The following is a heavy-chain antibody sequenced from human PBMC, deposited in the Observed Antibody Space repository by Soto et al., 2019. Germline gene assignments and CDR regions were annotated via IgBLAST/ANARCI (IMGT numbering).Heavy chain of an antibody. CDR2: VSNRGDT. D-gene: IGHD2-15*01. CDR3: AREPRYCRGGSCSITGDAFDI. Sequence: EVQLVESGGGLVQPGGSLRLSCTASGFIVSNTYVNWVRQAPGKGLEWVSVVSNRGDTHYADSVRGRFSLSRDISDNTLHLPMNNLRVEDTAVYYCAREPRYCRGGSCSITGDAFDIWVQGTMVTVSS. J-gene: IGHJ3*02. V-gene: IGHV3-66*01. CDR1: GFIVSNTY.